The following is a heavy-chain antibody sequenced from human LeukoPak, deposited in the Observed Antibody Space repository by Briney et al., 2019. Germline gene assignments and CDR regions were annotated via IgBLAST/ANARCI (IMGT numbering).Heavy chain of an antibody. Sequence: ASVKVSCKASGYTFTAYSMHWVRQAPGQGLEWMGWISVHNDNTDYAQKLQGRLTMTTDTSTSTAYMELRSLRSDDTAVYYCARGRDARRKVGVPGTPLTNFDYWGQGTLVTVSS. CDR3: ARGRDARRKVGVPGTPLTNFDY. D-gene: IGHD6-19*01. V-gene: IGHV1-18*01. CDR2: ISVHNDNT. J-gene: IGHJ4*02. CDR1: GYTFTAYS.